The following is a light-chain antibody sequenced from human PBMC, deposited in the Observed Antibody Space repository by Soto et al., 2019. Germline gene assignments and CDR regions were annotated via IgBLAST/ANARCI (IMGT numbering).Light chain of an antibody. J-gene: IGKJ1*01. V-gene: IGKV4-1*01. CDR1: QTVLFNSNSKNY. CDR2: WAS. CDR3: QQYYSSPPT. Sequence: DIVLTQSPDSLAVSLGERATINCKSSQTVLFNSNSKNYLAWYQQKPGQPPKLLIYWASARESGVPDRFSGSGSGRHFTLTITSLQAEDVAVYFCQQYYSSPPTFGQGTKVDIK.